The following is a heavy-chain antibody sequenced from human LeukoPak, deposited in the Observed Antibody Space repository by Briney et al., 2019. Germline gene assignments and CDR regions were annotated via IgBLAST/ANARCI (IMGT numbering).Heavy chain of an antibody. V-gene: IGHV1-18*01. CDR3: ARRYQQHPVLNYYYYMDV. Sequence: GASVKVSCKASGYTFTSYGISWVRQAPGQGLEWMGWISAYNGNTNYAQKLQGRVTMTTDTSTSTAYMELRSLRSDDTAVYYCARRYQQHPVLNYYYYMDVWGKGTTVTISS. D-gene: IGHD6-13*01. CDR2: ISAYNGNT. J-gene: IGHJ6*03. CDR1: GYTFTSYG.